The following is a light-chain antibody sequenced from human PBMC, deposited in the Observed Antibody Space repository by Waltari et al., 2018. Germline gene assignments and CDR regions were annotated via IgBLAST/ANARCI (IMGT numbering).Light chain of an antibody. CDR2: KDS. V-gene: IGLV3-25*03. J-gene: IGLJ2*01. CDR3: QSADSSGTYP. CDR1: ALPKQY. Sequence: SYELTQPPSVSVSPGQTARITCSGDALPKQYAYWYQQKPGQAPVLAIYKDSERPSGIPERFSGSSSGTTVTLTISGVQAEDEADYYCQSADSSGTYPFGGGTKLTVL.